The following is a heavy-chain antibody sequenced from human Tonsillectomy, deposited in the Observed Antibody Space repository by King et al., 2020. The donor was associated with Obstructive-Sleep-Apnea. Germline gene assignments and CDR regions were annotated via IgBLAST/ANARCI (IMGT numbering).Heavy chain of an antibody. CDR2: INHSGST. D-gene: IGHD3-22*01. Sequence: VQLQQWGAGLLKPSETLSLTCDVYGGSFSAYYWSWIRQPPGKGLEWIGEINHSGSTNYNPSLKSRVTILVDTSKNQFSLKLSSVTAADTAVYYCARGRGYDSSGQRYDYWGQGTLVTVSS. CDR3: ARGRGYDSSGQRYDY. V-gene: IGHV4-34*01. CDR1: GGSFSAYY. J-gene: IGHJ4*02.